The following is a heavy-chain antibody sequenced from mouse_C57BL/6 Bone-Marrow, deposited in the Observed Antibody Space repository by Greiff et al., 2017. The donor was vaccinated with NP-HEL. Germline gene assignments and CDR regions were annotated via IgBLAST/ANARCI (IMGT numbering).Heavy chain of an antibody. CDR2: IYPRSGNN. V-gene: IGHV1-81*01. D-gene: IGHD2-5*01. J-gene: IGHJ3*01. Sequence: VQLQQSGAELARPGASVKLSCKASGYTFTSYGISWVKQRTGQGLEWIGEIYPRSGNNYYNEKFKGKATLTADKSSSTAYMELRSLTSEDSAVYFCAYSNYDPFAYWGQGTLVTVSA. CDR3: AYSNYDPFAY. CDR1: GYTFTSYG.